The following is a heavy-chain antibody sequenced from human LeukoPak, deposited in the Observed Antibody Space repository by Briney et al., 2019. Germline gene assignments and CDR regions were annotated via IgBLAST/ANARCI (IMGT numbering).Heavy chain of an antibody. V-gene: IGHV4/OR15-8*02. CDR1: GGSIRSTNW. Sequence: SETLSLTCGASGGSIRSTNWWSWVRQPPGQGLEWIGEISLSGQTNFNPSLNGRVTMSLDKSRNQLSLKLTSVTAADTAIYYCSRESGAFCPFGYWGQGTLVIVPP. CDR3: SRESGAFCPFGY. CDR2: ISLSGQT. J-gene: IGHJ4*02. D-gene: IGHD1-26*01.